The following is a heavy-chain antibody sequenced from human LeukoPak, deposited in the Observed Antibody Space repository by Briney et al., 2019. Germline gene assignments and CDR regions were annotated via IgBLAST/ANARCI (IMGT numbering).Heavy chain of an antibody. CDR3: AQKGGTDH. CDR2: ISSSSSAI. Sequence: PGGSLRLSCAASGFTFSRFGMNWVRQAPGTGLEWISYISSSSSAIYYADSVKGRFTISRDNAKNSLYLQMSSLRDEDTAVYYCAQKGGTDHWGQGSLVAVSS. J-gene: IGHJ4*02. CDR1: GFTFSRFG. D-gene: IGHD2-15*01. V-gene: IGHV3-48*02.